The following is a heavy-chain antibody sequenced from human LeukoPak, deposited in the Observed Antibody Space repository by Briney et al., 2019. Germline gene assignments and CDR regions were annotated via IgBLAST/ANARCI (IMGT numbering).Heavy chain of an antibody. CDR2: ISGSDGTT. V-gene: IGHV3-23*01. J-gene: IGHJ6*03. D-gene: IGHD6-13*01. CDR3: AKDGYRLSSWYSTSYYYYMDV. CDR1: GFTFSSYA. Sequence: PGGSLRLSCAASGFTFSSYAMSWVRQAPGKGLEWVSAISGSDGTTYYADSVKGRFTISRDNSKNSLYLQMNSLRAEDTALYYCAKDGYRLSSWYSTSYYYYMDVWGKGTTVTVSS.